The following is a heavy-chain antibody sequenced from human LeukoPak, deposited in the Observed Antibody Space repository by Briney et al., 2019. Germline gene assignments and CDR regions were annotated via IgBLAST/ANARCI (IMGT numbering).Heavy chain of an antibody. V-gene: IGHV3-33*01. J-gene: IGHJ3*02. Sequence: PGRSLRLSCAASGFSFSSYGMHWVRQAPGKGLEWVAVIWYDGTKKYYADSVKGRFTISRDNSKNTLDLQMNSLRAEDTAVYYCARETYYYHSSGYYSAFDIWGQGTMVTVSS. CDR2: IWYDGTKK. CDR1: GFSFSSYG. D-gene: IGHD3-22*01. CDR3: ARETYYYHSSGYYSAFDI.